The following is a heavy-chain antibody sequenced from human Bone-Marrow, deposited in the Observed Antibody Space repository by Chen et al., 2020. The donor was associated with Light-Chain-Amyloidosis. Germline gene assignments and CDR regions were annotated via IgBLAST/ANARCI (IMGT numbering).Heavy chain of an antibody. D-gene: IGHD1-26*01. V-gene: IGHV3-11*06. Sequence: QAQLVESGGGLVNPGGSLRLSCAASGFIFSDHYMNWVRQAPGKGLEWVSYVSTAGSYTNYADSVKGRFTISRDNVKNSLYLQMSGLRAEDTAVYYCVRDHWEQGPNTNQNFWYFDLWGRGTLVTVSS. J-gene: IGHJ2*01. CDR3: VRDHWEQGPNTNQNFWYFDL. CDR1: GFIFSDHY. CDR2: VSTAGSYT.